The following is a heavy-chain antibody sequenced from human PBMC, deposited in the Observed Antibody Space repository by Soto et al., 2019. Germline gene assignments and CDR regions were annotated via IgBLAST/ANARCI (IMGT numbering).Heavy chain of an antibody. J-gene: IGHJ4*02. V-gene: IGHV3-23*01. Sequence: EVRLLESGGNLVQPGGSLRLSCGASGFTFSSCAMTWVRQAPGKGLEWVSTISQSGGSTYFADSVKGRFTISRDNFKSTLYLQMNNLRAEDTAIYFCAKGVAASGTSPLFEHWGQGTLVTVSS. D-gene: IGHD6-13*01. CDR1: GFTFSSCA. CDR3: AKGVAASGTSPLFEH. CDR2: ISQSGGST.